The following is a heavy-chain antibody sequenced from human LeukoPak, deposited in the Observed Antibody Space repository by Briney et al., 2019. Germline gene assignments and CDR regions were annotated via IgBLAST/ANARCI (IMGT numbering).Heavy chain of an antibody. Sequence: PGGSLRLSCEASGFTFSSYSMNWVRQAPGKGLEWISYISTSTTTIYYANSVKGRFTISRDNAKKSLYLQMNSLRAEDTAVYYCAREPSSGWYGGRWFDPWGQGTLVTVSS. CDR3: AREPSSGWYGGRWFDP. CDR1: GFTFSSYS. V-gene: IGHV3-48*01. D-gene: IGHD6-19*01. CDR2: ISTSTTTI. J-gene: IGHJ5*02.